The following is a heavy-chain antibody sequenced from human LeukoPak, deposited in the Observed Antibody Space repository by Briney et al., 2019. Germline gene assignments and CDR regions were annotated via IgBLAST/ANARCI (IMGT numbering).Heavy chain of an antibody. V-gene: IGHV4-34*01. CDR2: INHSGST. J-gene: IGHJ4*02. Sequence: SETLSLTCAVYGGSFSGYNWSWIRQPPGKGLEWIGEINHSGSTNYNPSLKSRVTISVDTSKNQFSLKLSSVTAADTAVYYCARALDFWSGYLDYWGQGTLVTVSS. CDR1: GGSFSGYN. D-gene: IGHD3-3*01. CDR3: ARALDFWSGYLDY.